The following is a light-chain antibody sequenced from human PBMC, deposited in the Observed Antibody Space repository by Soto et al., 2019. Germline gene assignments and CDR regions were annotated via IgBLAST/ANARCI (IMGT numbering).Light chain of an antibody. CDR2: DDS. CDR3: QLCHSSSDHWV. CDR1: NIGGQT. J-gene: IGLJ3*02. V-gene: IGLV3-21*02. Sequence: SSELTQPPSVSVAPGQTARITCGGNNIGGQTVHWYQQRPGQAPVLVVSDDSDRPSGIPERFSGSNSGNTATLTISRVEAGDEADYYCQLCHSSSDHWVFGGGTKLTVL.